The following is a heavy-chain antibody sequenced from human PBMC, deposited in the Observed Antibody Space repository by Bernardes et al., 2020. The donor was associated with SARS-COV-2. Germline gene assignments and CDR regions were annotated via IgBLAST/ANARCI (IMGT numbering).Heavy chain of an antibody. CDR3: ARVVDYYYAMDV. D-gene: IGHD2-15*01. Sequence: SEPLSLTCTISGGSISGDEYYWTWLLQHPGKGLEWIGYIHYTGSTYYNPSLKSRLTISIDTSKNQFSLNLRSVTAADTAVYYCARVVDYYYAMDVWGLGTTVTVSS. V-gene: IGHV4-31*03. CDR2: IHYTGST. CDR1: GGSISGDEYY. J-gene: IGHJ6*02.